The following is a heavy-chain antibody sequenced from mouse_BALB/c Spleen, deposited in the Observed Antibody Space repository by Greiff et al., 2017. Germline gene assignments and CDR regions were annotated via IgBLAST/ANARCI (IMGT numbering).Heavy chain of an antibody. J-gene: IGHJ4*01. V-gene: IGHV14-4*02. D-gene: IGHD2-1*01. CDR1: GFNINDYY. CDR3: NDGKKDYAMDY. CDR2: IDPENGDT. Sequence: VQLQQSGAELVRSGASVKLSCTASGFNINDYYMHWVKQRPEQGLEWIGWIDPENGDTEYAPKFQGKATMTADTSSNTAYLQLSRLTSEDTAVYCGNDGKKDYAMDYWGQGTSVTVSS.